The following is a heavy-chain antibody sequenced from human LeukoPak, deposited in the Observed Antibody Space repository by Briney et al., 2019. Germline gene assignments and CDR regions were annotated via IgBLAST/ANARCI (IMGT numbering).Heavy chain of an antibody. V-gene: IGHV4-34*01. Sequence: SETLSLSCGVYNGSLSPYYWSWIRQPPGKGLEWIGEINQSGTTNYNPSLKSRFTISVDTSKNQFSLNLSSVTAADTAVYYCARGRRGGTYWGTSAPNFAYWGQGTLVSVSS. J-gene: IGHJ4*02. CDR3: ARGRRGGTYWGTSAPNFAY. D-gene: IGHD3-16*01. CDR1: NGSLSPYY. CDR2: INQSGTT.